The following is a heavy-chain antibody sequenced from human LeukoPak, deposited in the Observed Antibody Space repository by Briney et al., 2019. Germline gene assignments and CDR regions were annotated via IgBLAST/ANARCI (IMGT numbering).Heavy chain of an antibody. Sequence: SVKVSCKGSGGTFISYAISWGRQAPGQGREWMGGIIPIFGRANYAQKFQGRGTITAEEAKSKDYMELSSLRSEDTAVYYCASSVKVDTAMGDAFDIWGQGTMVTVSS. CDR2: IIPIFGRA. J-gene: IGHJ3*02. D-gene: IGHD5-18*01. V-gene: IGHV1-69*01. CDR3: ASSVKVDTAMGDAFDI. CDR1: GGTFISYA.